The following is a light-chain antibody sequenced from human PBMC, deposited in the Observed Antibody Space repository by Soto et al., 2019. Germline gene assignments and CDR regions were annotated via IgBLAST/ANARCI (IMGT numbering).Light chain of an antibody. Sequence: SVWTQSPCTLSLSPVERATLSFMSSQHIRSNYLAWYQHKPGQAPRLLIYGASSRATGIPDRFSGSGSGTDFTLTISRLEPEDFAVYYCQQYGSSPATFGQGTKVDIK. V-gene: IGKV3-20*01. CDR1: QHIRSNY. J-gene: IGKJ1*01. CDR2: GAS. CDR3: QQYGSSPAT.